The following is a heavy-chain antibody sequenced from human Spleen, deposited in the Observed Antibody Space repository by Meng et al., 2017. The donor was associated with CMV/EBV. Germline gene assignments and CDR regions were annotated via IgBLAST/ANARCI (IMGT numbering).Heavy chain of an antibody. CDR3: ARAPSGVNYYYYGMDV. CDR2: ISWNSGSI. V-gene: IGHV3-48*04. CDR1: GFTFSSYS. Sequence: GESLKISCAASGFTFSSYSMNWVRQAPGKGLEWVAGISWNSGSIGYADSVKGRFTISRDNAKNSLYLQMNSLRAEDTAVYYCARAPSGVNYYYYGMDVWGQGTTVTVSS. D-gene: IGHD3-10*01. J-gene: IGHJ6*02.